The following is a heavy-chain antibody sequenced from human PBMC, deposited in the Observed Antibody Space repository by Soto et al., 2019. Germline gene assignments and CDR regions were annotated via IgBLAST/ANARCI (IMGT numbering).Heavy chain of an antibody. CDR3: AKRLGAGTYYGMDV. CDR2: ISYDGSNK. J-gene: IGHJ6*04. Sequence: GGSLRLSCAASGFTFSSYGMHWVRQAPGKGLEWVAVISYDGSNKYYADSVKGRFTISRDNSKNTLYLQMNSLRAEDTAVYYCAKRLGAGTYYGMDVWGEGTTVTVCS. D-gene: IGHD1-26*01. CDR1: GFTFSSYG. V-gene: IGHV3-30*18.